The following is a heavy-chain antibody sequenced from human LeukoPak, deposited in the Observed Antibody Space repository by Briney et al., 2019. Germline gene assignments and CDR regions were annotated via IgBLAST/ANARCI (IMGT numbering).Heavy chain of an antibody. J-gene: IGHJ4*02. D-gene: IGHD6-13*01. CDR1: GFTFSHYG. Sequence: PGVSLRLSCEGFGFTFSHYGMHWVRQAPGKGLEWVSAISGSGGSTYYADSVKGRFTISRDNSKNTLYLQMNSLRAEDTAVYYCAKGAAASDYWGQGTLVTVSS. CDR3: AKGAAASDY. V-gene: IGHV3-23*01. CDR2: ISGSGGST.